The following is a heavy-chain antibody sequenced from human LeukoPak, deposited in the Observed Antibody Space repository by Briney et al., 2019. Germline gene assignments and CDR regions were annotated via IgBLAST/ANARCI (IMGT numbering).Heavy chain of an antibody. CDR1: GGSISTYY. D-gene: IGHD6-19*01. CDR3: ARRLFNSGWRDAFDI. J-gene: IGHJ3*02. V-gene: IGHV4-59*08. CDR2: IYDSGST. Sequence: SETLSLTCTVSGGSISTYYWSWXRQPPGRGLEXIGLIYDSGSTIYKPSLKSRLAISVDTSKNQVSLRLTSVTAADTAVYYCARRLFNSGWRDAFDIWGQGTRVTVSS.